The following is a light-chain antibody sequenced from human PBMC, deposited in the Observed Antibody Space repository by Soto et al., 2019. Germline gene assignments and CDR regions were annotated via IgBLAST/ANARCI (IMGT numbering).Light chain of an antibody. J-gene: IGLJ1*01. Sequence: QSALTQPASVSGSPGQSITISCTRTSSDVGSYNLVSWYQQHPGKAPKLMIYEDIKRPSGVSDRFSGSKSGNTASLTISGFQTEDETDYYCCSYAGSSTYVFGGGTKLTVL. CDR2: EDI. CDR3: CSYAGSSTYV. CDR1: SSDVGSYNL. V-gene: IGLV2-23*01.